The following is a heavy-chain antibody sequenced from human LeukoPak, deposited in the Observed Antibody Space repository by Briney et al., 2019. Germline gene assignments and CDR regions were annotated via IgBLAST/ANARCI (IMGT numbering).Heavy chain of an antibody. CDR3: ARHKTSTASFDI. CDR2: IYHSGIT. D-gene: IGHD6-6*01. CDR1: GDSISSYY. J-gene: IGHJ3*02. Sequence: SETLSLTCTVSGDSISSYYWSWIRQPPGKGLEWIGYIYHSGITKYNPSLKSRVAISIDTSKNQFSLRLSSVTAADTAVYYRARHKTSTASFDIWGQGTMVTVSS. V-gene: IGHV4-59*08.